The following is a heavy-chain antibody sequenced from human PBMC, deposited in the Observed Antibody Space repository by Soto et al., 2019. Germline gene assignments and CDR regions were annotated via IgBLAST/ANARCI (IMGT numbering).Heavy chain of an antibody. CDR3: ARDRHNNFFDP. J-gene: IGHJ5*02. D-gene: IGHD6-6*01. CDR1: GASMCSGGYY. CDR2: IYYSGST. V-gene: IGHV4-31*03. Sequence: QVQLQESGPGLVKPSQTLSLTCTVSGASMCSGGYYWTWIRQSPGKGLEWIGYIYYSGSTYYNPSLASRVAISLDTSRSQFSLTLHSVTAADTAIYYCARDRHNNFFDPWGQGTLVTVSS.